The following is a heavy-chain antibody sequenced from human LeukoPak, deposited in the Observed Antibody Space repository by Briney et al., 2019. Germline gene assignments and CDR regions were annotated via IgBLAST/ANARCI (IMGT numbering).Heavy chain of an antibody. CDR1: GYTFTSYD. D-gene: IGHD6-19*01. V-gene: IGHV1-8*01. J-gene: IGHJ4*02. CDR2: MNPNSGNT. Sequence: ASVKVSCKASGYTFTSYDINWVRQATGQGLEWMGWMNPNSGNTGYAQKFQGRGTMTRNTSISTAYMELSSLRSEDTVVYYGARRGAVAGTNGYWGQGTLVTVSS. CDR3: ARRGAVAGTNGY.